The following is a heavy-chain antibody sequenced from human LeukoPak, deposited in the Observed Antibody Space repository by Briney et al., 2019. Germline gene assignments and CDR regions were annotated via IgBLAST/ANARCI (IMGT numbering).Heavy chain of an antibody. CDR1: GYTFSIYG. V-gene: IGHV3-21*01. D-gene: IGHD2-15*01. CDR3: ARDGSGSGDY. Sequence: GGSLRLSCAASGYTFSIYGMNWVRQAPGEGLEWVASISSDSTNIYYTDSVKGRFTISRDNAKNSLYLQMNSLILEDTAVYYCARDGSGSGDYWGQGTLVTVSS. CDR2: ISSDSTNI. J-gene: IGHJ4*02.